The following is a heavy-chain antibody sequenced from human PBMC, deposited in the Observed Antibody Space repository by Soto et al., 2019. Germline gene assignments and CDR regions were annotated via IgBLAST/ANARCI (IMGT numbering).Heavy chain of an antibody. Sequence: SETLSLTRTVSGGSISSGGYYWSWIRQHPGKGLEWIGYIYYSGSTYYNPSLKSRVTISVDTSKNQFSLKLSSVTAADTAVYYCARGGFYSRYYFDYWGQGTLVTVSS. D-gene: IGHD6-13*01. J-gene: IGHJ4*02. CDR1: GGSISSGGYY. CDR3: ARGGFYSRYYFDY. CDR2: IYYSGST. V-gene: IGHV4-31*03.